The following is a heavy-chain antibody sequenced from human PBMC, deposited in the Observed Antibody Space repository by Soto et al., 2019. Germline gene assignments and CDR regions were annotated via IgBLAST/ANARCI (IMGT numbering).Heavy chain of an antibody. J-gene: IGHJ4*02. V-gene: IGHV3-30-3*01. D-gene: IGHD2-15*01. Sequence: QVQLVESGGGVVQPGRSLRLSCAASGFTFSSYAMHWVRQAPGKGLEWVAVISYDGSNKYYADSVKGRFTISRDNSKNTLYLQMNSLRAEDTAVYYCARVPSSSGRAHFDYWGPGNLVTVSS. CDR3: ARVPSSSGRAHFDY. CDR2: ISYDGSNK. CDR1: GFTFSSYA.